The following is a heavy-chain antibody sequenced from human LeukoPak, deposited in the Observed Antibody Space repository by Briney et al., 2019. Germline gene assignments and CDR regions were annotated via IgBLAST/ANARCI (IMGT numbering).Heavy chain of an antibody. J-gene: IGHJ5*02. CDR2: INHSGST. D-gene: IGHD2-8*01. CDR3: ARGPVIGRGVFWCFDP. CDR1: GGSFSGYY. V-gene: IGHV4-34*01. Sequence: ASATLSLTCAVYGGSFSGYYWSSIRQPPGKGLEWIGVINHSGSTNYNPSLKSRVTLSVDASKNNFSLQRSSVTAADTAVYYCARGPVIGRGVFWCFDPWGQGTLVTVSS.